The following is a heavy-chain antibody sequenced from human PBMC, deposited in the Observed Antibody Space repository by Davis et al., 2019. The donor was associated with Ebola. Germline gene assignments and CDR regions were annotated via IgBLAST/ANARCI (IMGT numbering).Heavy chain of an antibody. V-gene: IGHV3-7*01. CDR3: ARAGLERRWGTPYYYYGMDV. CDR2: IKQDGSEK. J-gene: IGHJ6*04. CDR1: GFIFSNYW. D-gene: IGHD1-1*01. Sequence: GESLKISCAASGFIFSNYWMSWVRQAPGKGLEWVANIKQDGSEKYYVDSVKGRFTISRDNAKNSLYLQMNSLRAEDTAVYYCARAGLERRWGTPYYYYGMDVWGKGTTVTVSS.